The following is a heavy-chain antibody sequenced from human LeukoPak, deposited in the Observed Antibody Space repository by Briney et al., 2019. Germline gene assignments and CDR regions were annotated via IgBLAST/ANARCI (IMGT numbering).Heavy chain of an antibody. V-gene: IGHV3-66*01. J-gene: IGHJ4*02. CDR1: GFTVSSSF. Sequence: PGGSLRLSCAASGFTVSSSFMNWVRQAPGKGLEWVSVIYSGGNTYYADSVKDRFTISRDNSKNTLYLQMNSLRAEDTAVYYCAKEARSGWYYFDYWGQGTLVTVSS. CDR2: IYSGGNT. D-gene: IGHD6-19*01. CDR3: AKEARSGWYYFDY.